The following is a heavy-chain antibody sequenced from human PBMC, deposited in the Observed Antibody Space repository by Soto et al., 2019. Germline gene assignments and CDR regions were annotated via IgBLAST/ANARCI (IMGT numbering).Heavy chain of an antibody. CDR3: ANFNPGRDCSSTSCYSTYFDY. CDR2: ISYDGSDK. J-gene: IGHJ4*02. Sequence: QVQLVESGGGVVQSGRSLRLSCAASRFTFSRYGMHWVRQAPGKGLEWVAVISYDGSDKYYADSVKGRFTISRDNSKNTLYLQMNSLRAEDTAVYYCANFNPGRDCSSTSCYSTYFDYWGQGTLVTVSS. CDR1: RFTFSRYG. V-gene: IGHV3-30*18. D-gene: IGHD2-2*01.